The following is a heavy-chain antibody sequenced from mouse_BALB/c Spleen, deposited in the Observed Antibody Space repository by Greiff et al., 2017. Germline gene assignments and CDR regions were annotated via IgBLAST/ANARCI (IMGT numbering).Heavy chain of an antibody. CDR3: ARDRGTGTEDY. V-gene: IGHV3-6*02. J-gene: IGHJ2*01. Sequence: EVKLMESGPGLVKPSQSLSLTCSVTGYSITSGYSWYWIRQFPGNKLEWMGYISYDGSNNYNPSLKNRISITRDTSKNQFFLKLNSVTTEDTATYYCARDRGTGTEDYWGQGTTLTVSS. D-gene: IGHD4-1*01. CDR2: ISYDGSN. CDR1: GYSITSGYS.